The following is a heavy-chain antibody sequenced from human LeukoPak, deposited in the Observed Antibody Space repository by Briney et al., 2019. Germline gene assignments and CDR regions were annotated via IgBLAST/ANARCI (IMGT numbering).Heavy chain of an antibody. J-gene: IGHJ5*02. V-gene: IGHV4-61*01. CDR3: TKATTPWLVPVWFDP. CDR1: GGPVSSGSYY. CDR2: IYYTGST. Sequence: PSEPLSLTCTVSGGPVSSGSYYWSWIRQPPGKGLGWIGFIYYTGSTNYNPSLKSRVTISLDTSKDQFSLRPSSVSAGDTAVYSCTKATTPWLVPVWFDPWGQGTLVTVSS. D-gene: IGHD6-19*01.